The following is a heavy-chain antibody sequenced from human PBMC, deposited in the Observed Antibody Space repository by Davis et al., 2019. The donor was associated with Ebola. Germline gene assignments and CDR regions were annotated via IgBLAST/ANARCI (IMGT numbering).Heavy chain of an antibody. CDR1: GYTLTELS. CDR3: ATGYYSTNWGYYYGMDV. V-gene: IGHV1-24*01. D-gene: IGHD4-11*01. CDR2: FDPEDGET. J-gene: IGHJ6*02. Sequence: AASVKVSCKVSGYTLTELSIHWVRQAPGIGLEWMGGFDPEDGETIYAQKFQGRVTMTEDTSTDTAYMELSSLRSEDTAVYYCATGYYSTNWGYYYGMDVWGQGTTVTVSS.